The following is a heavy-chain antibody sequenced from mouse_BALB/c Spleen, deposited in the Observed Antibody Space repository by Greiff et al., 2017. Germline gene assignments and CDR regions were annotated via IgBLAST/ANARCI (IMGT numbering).Heavy chain of an antibody. J-gene: IGHJ4*01. V-gene: IGHV7-3*02. CDR2: IRNKANGYTT. CDR1: GFTFTDYY. Sequence: EVQLVESGGGLVQPGGSLRLSCATSGFTFTDYYMSWVRQPPGKALEWLGFIRNKANGYTTEYSASVKGRFTISRDNSQSILYLQMNTLRAEDSATYYCARERMITPMDYWGQGTSVTVSS. CDR3: ARERMITPMDY. D-gene: IGHD2-4*01.